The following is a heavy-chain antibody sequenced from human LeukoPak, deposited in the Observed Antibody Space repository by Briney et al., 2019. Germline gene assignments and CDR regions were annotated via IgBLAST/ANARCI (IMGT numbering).Heavy chain of an antibody. V-gene: IGHV3-30*04. J-gene: IGHJ4*02. D-gene: IGHD6-13*01. CDR3: ARVVVAAAGVDY. CDR1: GFTFSSYA. Sequence: GGSLRLSCAASGFTFSSYAMHWVRQAPGKGLEGVAVISYDGSNKYYADSVKGRFTISRDNSKNTLYLQMNSLRAEDTAVYYCARVVVAAAGVDYWGQGTLVTVSS. CDR2: ISYDGSNK.